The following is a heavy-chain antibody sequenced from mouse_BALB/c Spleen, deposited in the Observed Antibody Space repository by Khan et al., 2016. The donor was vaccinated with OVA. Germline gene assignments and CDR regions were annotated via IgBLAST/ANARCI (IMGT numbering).Heavy chain of an antibody. J-gene: IGHJ3*01. CDR1: GYTFADFL. D-gene: IGHD3-2*02. CDR2: IYPGSGYI. Sequence: VQLQESGPELVKPGASVRMSCRASGYTFADFLISWLKQRPGQGLEWIVEIYPGSGYIYYNEKFKGKATLTSDKSSNTVYMQLSSLTSEDSAVYFCARAGYGGFAHWGQGTLVTVSA. V-gene: IGHV1-77*01. CDR3: ARAGYGGFAH.